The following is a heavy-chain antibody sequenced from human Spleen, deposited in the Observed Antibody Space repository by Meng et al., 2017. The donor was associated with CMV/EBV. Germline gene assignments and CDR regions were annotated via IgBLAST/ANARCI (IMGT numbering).Heavy chain of an antibody. V-gene: IGHV4-34*01. J-gene: IGHJ5*02. CDR3: ARGRGSSAP. Sequence: SETLSLTCAVYGGSFSGYYWSWIRQPPGKGLEWIGEINHSGSTNYNPSLKSRVTISVDTSKNQFSLKLRSVTAADTAVYYCARGRGSSAPWGQGTLVTVSS. CDR1: GGSFSGYY. CDR2: INHSGST. D-gene: IGHD6-13*01.